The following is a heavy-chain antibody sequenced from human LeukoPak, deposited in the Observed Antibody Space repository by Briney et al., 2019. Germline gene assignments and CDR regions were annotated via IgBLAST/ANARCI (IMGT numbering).Heavy chain of an antibody. Sequence: GGSLRLSCAAAGFSLRSYAMSWVRPAPRKGLEWVSAICDDGGITYYADSVKDRFTTSRDNSKNTLFLQMNSMRAEDTAVYYCGRACSGGSCYLAAFDMWGRGTMVTVSS. J-gene: IGHJ3*02. CDR1: GFSLRSYA. V-gene: IGHV3-23*01. CDR2: ICDDGGIT. D-gene: IGHD2-15*01. CDR3: GRACSGGSCYLAAFDM.